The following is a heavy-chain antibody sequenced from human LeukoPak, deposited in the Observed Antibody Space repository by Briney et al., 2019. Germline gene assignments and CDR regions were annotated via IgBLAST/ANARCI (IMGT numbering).Heavy chain of an antibody. CDR1: GGSISSGSYY. Sequence: PSQTLSLTCTVSGGSISSGSYYWSWIRQPAGKGLEWIGRIYTSGSTNYNPSLKSRVTISVDTSKNQFSLKLSSVTAADTAVYYCARGAQLRYFDWLHYYYYYYMDVWGKGTTVTISS. V-gene: IGHV4-61*02. CDR3: ARGAQLRYFDWLHYYYYYYMDV. CDR2: IYTSGST. J-gene: IGHJ6*03. D-gene: IGHD3-9*01.